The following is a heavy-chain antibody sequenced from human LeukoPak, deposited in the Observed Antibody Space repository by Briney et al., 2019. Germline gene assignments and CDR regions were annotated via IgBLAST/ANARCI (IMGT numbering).Heavy chain of an antibody. CDR2: IKQDGSEK. D-gene: IGHD1-1*01. V-gene: IGHV3-7*01. CDR3: ARYSDAFDI. J-gene: IGHJ3*02. CDR1: GFTFSNYW. Sequence: GGSLRLSCAAAGFTFSNYWVSWVRQAPGKGLEWVANIKQDGSEKYYVDSVKGRFTISRDNAKNSLYLQTNSLRAEDTVVYYCARYSDAFDIWGQGTMVTVSS.